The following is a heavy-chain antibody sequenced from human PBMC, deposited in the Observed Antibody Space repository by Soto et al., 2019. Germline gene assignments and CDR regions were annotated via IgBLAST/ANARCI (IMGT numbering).Heavy chain of an antibody. D-gene: IGHD3-10*01. Sequence: GRSPRLSSAASGFTFTRYSMNWVRQAPGKGLEWVSSISSTTNYIYYGDSMKGRFTISRDNAKNSLYLEMNSLRAEDKAVYYCAREFEDFSSSFDYWGQGTLVTVSS. CDR2: ISSTTNYI. CDR1: GFTFTRYS. CDR3: AREFEDFSSSFDY. V-gene: IGHV3-21*06. J-gene: IGHJ4*02.